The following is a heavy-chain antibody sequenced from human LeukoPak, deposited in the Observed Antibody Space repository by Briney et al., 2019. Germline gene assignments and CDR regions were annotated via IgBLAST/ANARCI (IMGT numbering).Heavy chain of an antibody. J-gene: IGHJ4*02. Sequence: GGSLRLSCVASGFTFSSSWMSCVRETPGKGLGWVANIKQDGSEKYYADSVKGRFTISRDNAKNSLYLQMNSLRAEDTAVYYCARGHHDYGDLYYFDYWGQGTLVTVSS. CDR3: ARGHHDYGDLYYFDY. CDR2: IKQDGSEK. D-gene: IGHD4-17*01. CDR1: GFTFSSSW. V-gene: IGHV3-7*03.